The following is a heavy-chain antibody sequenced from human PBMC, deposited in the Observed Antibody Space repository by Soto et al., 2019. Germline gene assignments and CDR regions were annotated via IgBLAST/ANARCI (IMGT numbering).Heavy chain of an antibody. D-gene: IGHD3-22*01. Sequence: GGSLRLSCAASGFTFSSYAMSWVRQAPGKGLEWVSAISGSGGSTYYADSVKGRFTISRDNSKNTLYLQMNSLRAEDTAVYYCAQIQDWDYDSSGYSLSDYWGQGTLVTVSS. CDR1: GFTFSSYA. CDR2: ISGSGGST. CDR3: AQIQDWDYDSSGYSLSDY. V-gene: IGHV3-23*01. J-gene: IGHJ4*02.